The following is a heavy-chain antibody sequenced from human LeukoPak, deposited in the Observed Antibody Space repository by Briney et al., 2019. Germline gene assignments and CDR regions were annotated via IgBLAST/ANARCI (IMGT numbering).Heavy chain of an antibody. D-gene: IGHD2-21*02. J-gene: IGHJ6*03. CDR1: GYTFTSYG. V-gene: IGHV1-18*01. Sequence: ASVKVSCKASGYTFTSYGISWVRQAPGQGLEWMGWISAYNGNTNYAQKLQGRVTMTTDTSTSTAYMELRSLRSDDTAVYYCARVSGIVVVTPALMDVWGKGTTVTVSS. CDR2: ISAYNGNT. CDR3: ARVSGIVVVTPALMDV.